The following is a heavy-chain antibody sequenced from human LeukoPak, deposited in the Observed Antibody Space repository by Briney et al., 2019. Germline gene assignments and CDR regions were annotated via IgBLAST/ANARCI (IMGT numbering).Heavy chain of an antibody. CDR2: VYYSGRT. V-gene: IGHV4-59*01. Sequence: PSETLSLTCAVYGGSFSGYYWSWIRQPPGKGLEWIGFVYYSGRTNYNPSLKSRVTMSVDTSKNQFSLMLRSVTAADTAVYYCVREATTEYYDSSGYYRQTEVFDAWGQGTKVTVSS. CDR3: VREATTEYYDSSGYYRQTEVFDA. CDR1: GGSFSGYY. J-gene: IGHJ3*01. D-gene: IGHD3-22*01.